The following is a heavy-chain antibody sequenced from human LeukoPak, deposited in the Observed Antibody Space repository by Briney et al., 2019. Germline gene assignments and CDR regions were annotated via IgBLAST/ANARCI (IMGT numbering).Heavy chain of an antibody. V-gene: IGHV1-46*01. J-gene: IGHJ6*03. CDR1: VYTFTSYY. D-gene: IGHD2-2*01. Sequence: ASVKVSCKPSVYTFTSYYMHWVRQAPGQGLEWMGIINPSGGSTSYAQKFQGRVTITRDTSISTAYMELSSLRSEDTAVYYCARRARDCSRTSCFNYYYYTDVWGKGTTVTVSS. CDR2: INPSGGST. CDR3: ARRARDCSRTSCFNYYYYTDV.